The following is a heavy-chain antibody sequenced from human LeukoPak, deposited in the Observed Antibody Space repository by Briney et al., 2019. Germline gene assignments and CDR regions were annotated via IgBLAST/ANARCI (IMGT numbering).Heavy chain of an antibody. CDR2: TYYRSKWYN. Sequence: SQTLSLTCAISGDSVSSNSAAWNWIRQSPSRGLEWLGRTYYRSKWYNDYAVSVKSRITINPDTSKNQFSLQLNSVTPEDTAVYYCARVAYDFWSGYLNWFDPWAREPWSPSPQ. CDR3: ARVAYDFWSGYLNWFDP. D-gene: IGHD3-3*01. CDR1: GDSVSSNSAA. V-gene: IGHV6-1*01. J-gene: IGHJ5*02.